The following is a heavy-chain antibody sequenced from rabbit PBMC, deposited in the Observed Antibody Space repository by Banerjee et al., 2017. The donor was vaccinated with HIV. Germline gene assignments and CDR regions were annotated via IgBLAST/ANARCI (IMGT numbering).Heavy chain of an antibody. CDR3: ARDLAGVIGWNFDL. Sequence: QQQLEESGGGLVKPGGTLTLTCKASGIDFSRDYYMCWVRQAPGKGLEWIACIGTSSGITWYASWVNGRFTISRTSSTTVALQMTSLTAADTATYFCARDLAGVIGWNFDLWGQGTLVTVS. CDR2: IGTSSGIT. V-gene: IGHV1S43*01. D-gene: IGHD4-1*01. CDR1: GIDFSRDYY. J-gene: IGHJ4*01.